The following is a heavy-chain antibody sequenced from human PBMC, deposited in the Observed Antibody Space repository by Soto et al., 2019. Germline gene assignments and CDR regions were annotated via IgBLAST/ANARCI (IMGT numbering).Heavy chain of an antibody. CDR1: GFTFSSYA. CDR3: ARYENYYGMDV. J-gene: IGHJ6*02. V-gene: IGHV3-30-3*01. D-gene: IGHD3-3*01. Sequence: QVQLVESGGGVVQPGRSLRLSCAASGFTFSSYAMHWVRQAPGKGLEWVAVISYDGSNKYYADSVKGRFTISSDNSKNPLDLHMNSLRAEDTAVYYGARYENYYGMDVWCQGTTVTVSS. CDR2: ISYDGSNK.